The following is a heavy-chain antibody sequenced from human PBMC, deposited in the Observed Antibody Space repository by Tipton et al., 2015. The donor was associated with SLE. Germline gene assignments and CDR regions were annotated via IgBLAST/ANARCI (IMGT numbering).Heavy chain of an antibody. CDR3: ARGGWSHDY. Sequence: TLSLTCAVSGYSISSGYQWGWIRQPPGRGLEWIGSIHYSGGTQYNPSLESRVTISVDTSKNQVSLKLTSVTAADTAVYYCARGGWSHDYWGRGTLVTVSS. CDR1: GYSISSGYQ. J-gene: IGHJ4*02. V-gene: IGHV4-38-2*01. D-gene: IGHD3-16*01. CDR2: IHYSGGT.